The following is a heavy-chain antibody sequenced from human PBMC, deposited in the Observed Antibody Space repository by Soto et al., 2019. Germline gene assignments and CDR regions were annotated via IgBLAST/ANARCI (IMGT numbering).Heavy chain of an antibody. J-gene: IGHJ6*02. D-gene: IGHD4-17*01. CDR3: ARDYGGNSGHYYYGMDV. Sequence: PGGSLRLSCAAPGFTFSSYAMHWVRQAPGKGLEWVAVISYDGSNKYYADSVKGRFTISRDNSKNTLYLQMNSLRAEDTAVYYCARDYGGNSGHYYYGMDVWGQGTTVTVSS. CDR2: ISYDGSNK. V-gene: IGHV3-30-3*01. CDR1: GFTFSSYA.